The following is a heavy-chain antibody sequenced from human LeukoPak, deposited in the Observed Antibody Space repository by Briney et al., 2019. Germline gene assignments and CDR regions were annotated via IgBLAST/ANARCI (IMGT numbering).Heavy chain of an antibody. J-gene: IGHJ4*02. CDR3: AIKGGSSDFDY. Sequence: GASVKVSCKTSGYTFTSYDINWVRQATGQGLEWMGWMNPNSGNTGYAQKFQGRVTITRNTSISTAYMELSSLRSEDTAVYYCAIKGGSSDFDYWGQGTLVTVSS. CDR2: MNPNSGNT. D-gene: IGHD2-2*01. V-gene: IGHV1-8*03. CDR1: GYTFTSYD.